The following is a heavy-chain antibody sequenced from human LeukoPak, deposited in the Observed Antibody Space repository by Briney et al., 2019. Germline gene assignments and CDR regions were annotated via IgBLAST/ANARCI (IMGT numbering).Heavy chain of an antibody. D-gene: IGHD3-10*01. V-gene: IGHV3-30*18. Sequence: GRSLRLSCAASGFTFSSYGMHWVRQAPGKGLEWVAVISYDGSNKYYADSVKGRFTISRDNSKNTLCLQMNSLRAEDTAVYYCAKDGEGYGSGSYYPDYWGQGTLATVSS. J-gene: IGHJ4*02. CDR1: GFTFSSYG. CDR2: ISYDGSNK. CDR3: AKDGEGYGSGSYYPDY.